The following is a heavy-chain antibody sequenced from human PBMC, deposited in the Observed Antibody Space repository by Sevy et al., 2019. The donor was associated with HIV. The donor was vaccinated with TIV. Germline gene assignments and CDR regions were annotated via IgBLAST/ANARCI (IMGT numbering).Heavy chain of an antibody. CDR3: ARDGGELFDEYYYGMDV. Sequence: GGSLRLSCAASGFTFSSYAMHWVRQAPGKGLEWVAVISYDGSNKYYADSGKGRFTISTDNSKNTLYLQMNSLRAEDTAVYYCARDGGELFDEYYYGMDVWGQGTTVTVSS. V-gene: IGHV3-30*04. CDR1: GFTFSSYA. CDR2: ISYDGSNK. J-gene: IGHJ6*02. D-gene: IGHD3-10*01.